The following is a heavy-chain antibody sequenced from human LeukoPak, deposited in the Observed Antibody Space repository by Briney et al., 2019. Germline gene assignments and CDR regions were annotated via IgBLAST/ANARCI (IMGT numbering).Heavy chain of an antibody. V-gene: IGHV3-33*01. D-gene: IGHD1-26*01. CDR1: GFTFSSYG. CDR2: IWYDGSNK. Sequence: PGGSLRLSCAASGFTFSSYGMHWVRQAPGKGLEWVAVIWYDGSNKYCADSVKGRFTISRDNSKNTLYLQMNSLRAEDTAVYYCARDPHLLAHYYYGMDVWGQGTTVTVSS. J-gene: IGHJ6*02. CDR3: ARDPHLLAHYYYGMDV.